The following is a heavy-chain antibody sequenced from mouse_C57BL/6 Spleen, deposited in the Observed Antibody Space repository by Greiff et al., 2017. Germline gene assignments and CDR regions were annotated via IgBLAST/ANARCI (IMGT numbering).Heavy chain of an antibody. V-gene: IGHV1-50*01. CDR3: ARGGHDGYYQGYYFDY. D-gene: IGHD2-3*01. Sequence: QVQLQQPGAELVKPGASVKLSCKASGYTFTSYWMQWVKQRPGQGLEWIGEIDPSDSYTNYNQKFKGKATLTVDTSSSTAYMQLSSLTSEDSAVYYCARGGHDGYYQGYYFDYWGQGTTLTVSS. CDR2: IDPSDSYT. J-gene: IGHJ2*01. CDR1: GYTFTSYW.